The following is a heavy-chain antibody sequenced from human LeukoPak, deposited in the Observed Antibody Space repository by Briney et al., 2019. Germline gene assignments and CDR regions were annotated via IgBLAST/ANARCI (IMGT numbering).Heavy chain of an antibody. Sequence: GGSLRLSCAASGFTFSSYGIHWVRQAPGKGLEWVAFIRYDGTNKYYADSVKGRFTISRDNSKNTLYVQMNSLRAEDTAVYYCAKDPINYDYSPNWFDPWGQGTLVTVSS. CDR2: IRYDGTNK. D-gene: IGHD4-11*01. J-gene: IGHJ5*02. CDR1: GFTFSSYG. V-gene: IGHV3-30*02. CDR3: AKDPINYDYSPNWFDP.